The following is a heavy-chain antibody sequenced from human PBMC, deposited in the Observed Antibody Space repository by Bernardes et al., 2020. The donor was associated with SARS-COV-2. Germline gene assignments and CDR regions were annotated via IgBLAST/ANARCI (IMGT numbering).Heavy chain of an antibody. CDR2: ISYDGSNK. Sequence: SLRLSCAASGFTFSSYAMHWVRQAPGKGLEWVAVISYDGSNKYYADSVKGRFTISRDNSKNTLYLQMNSLRAEDTAVYYCASDEVPAATLFDYWGQGTLVTVSS. CDR3: ASDEVPAATLFDY. CDR1: GFTFSSYA. J-gene: IGHJ4*02. D-gene: IGHD2-2*01. V-gene: IGHV3-30-3*01.